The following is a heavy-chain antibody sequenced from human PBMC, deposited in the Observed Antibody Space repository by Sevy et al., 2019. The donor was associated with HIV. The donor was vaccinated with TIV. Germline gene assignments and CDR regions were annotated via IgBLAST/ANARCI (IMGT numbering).Heavy chain of an antibody. Sequence: GGSLRLSCAASGFTFSSYWMNWVRQAPGKGLMWVSRINGDGSSTSYADSVKGRFTISRDNAKNTLYLQMNRLRAEDTAVYYCARWMAGAGSPHAFDIWGQGTMVTVSS. CDR3: ARWMAGAGSPHAFDI. CDR1: GFTFSSYW. V-gene: IGHV3-74*01. D-gene: IGHD6-19*01. CDR2: INGDGSST. J-gene: IGHJ3*02.